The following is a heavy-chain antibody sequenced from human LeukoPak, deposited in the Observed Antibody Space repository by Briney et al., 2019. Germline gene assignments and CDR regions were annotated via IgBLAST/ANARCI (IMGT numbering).Heavy chain of an antibody. CDR2: IGTVGDT. Sequence: GGSLRLSCAASGFTFSRYDIHWVRQATGKGLEWISSIGTVGDTYYIGSVKGRFTISRENAMNSLYLQMNSLRAGDTAVYYCVRGGEIGFDSWGQGTLVTVSS. V-gene: IGHV3-13*04. CDR1: GFTFSRYD. J-gene: IGHJ5*01. CDR3: VRGGEIGFDS. D-gene: IGHD3-16*01.